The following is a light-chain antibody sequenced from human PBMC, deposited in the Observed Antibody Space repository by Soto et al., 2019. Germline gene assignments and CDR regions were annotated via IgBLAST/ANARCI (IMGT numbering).Light chain of an antibody. V-gene: IGKV1D-12*01. CDR3: QQANSFPRT. J-gene: IGKJ1*01. CDR2: AAS. CDR1: QAISTW. Sequence: DIQMTQSPSSVSASVGDRVTITRRASQAISTWLAWYQQKPGKAPKLLIYAASNLQTGVPSRFSGSGSGTEFTLTISSLQTEDFATYYCQQANSFPRTFGQGTKVEIK.